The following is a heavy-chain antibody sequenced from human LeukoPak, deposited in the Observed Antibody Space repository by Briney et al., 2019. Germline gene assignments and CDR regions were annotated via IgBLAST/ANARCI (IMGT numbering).Heavy chain of an antibody. Sequence: SETLSLTCTVSGGSISSSSFYWGWIRQPPGKGLEWIGSIYYSGSTYYNPSLKSRVTISVDTSKNQFSLKLSSVTAADTAVYYCARDKWYSSGWRNWFDPWGQGTLVTVSS. V-gene: IGHV4-39*07. D-gene: IGHD6-19*01. CDR3: ARDKWYSSGWRNWFDP. J-gene: IGHJ5*02. CDR2: IYYSGST. CDR1: GGSISSSSFY.